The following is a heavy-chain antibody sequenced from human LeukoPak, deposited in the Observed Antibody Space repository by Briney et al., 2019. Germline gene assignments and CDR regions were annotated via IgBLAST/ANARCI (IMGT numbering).Heavy chain of an antibody. D-gene: IGHD3-3*01. V-gene: IGHV3-49*04. Sequence: GESLKISCTASGFTFGDYAMSWVRQAPGKGLEWVGFIRSKAYGGTTEYAASVKGRFTISRDDSKSIAYLQMNSLKTEDTAVYYCTRAYDFWSGYYSDYWGQGTLVTVSS. CDR3: TRAYDFWSGYYSDY. CDR2: IRSKAYGGTT. CDR1: GFTFGDYA. J-gene: IGHJ4*02.